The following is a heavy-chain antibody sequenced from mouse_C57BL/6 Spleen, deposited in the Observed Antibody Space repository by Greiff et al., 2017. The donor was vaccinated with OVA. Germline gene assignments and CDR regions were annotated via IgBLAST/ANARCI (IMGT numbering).Heavy chain of an antibody. Sequence: EVKLQESGGGLVKSGGSLKLSCAASGFTFSDYGMHWVRQAPEKGLEWVAYISSGSSTIYYADTVKGRFTISRDNAKNTLFLQMTSLRSEDTAMYYCARGGPRYFDVWGTGTTVTVSS. CDR1: GFTFSDYG. V-gene: IGHV5-17*01. CDR3: ARGGPRYFDV. CDR2: ISSGSSTI. J-gene: IGHJ1*03.